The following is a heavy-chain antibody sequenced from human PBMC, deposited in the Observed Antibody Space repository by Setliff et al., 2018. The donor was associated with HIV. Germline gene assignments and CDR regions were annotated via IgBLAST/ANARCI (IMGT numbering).Heavy chain of an antibody. CDR3: ARHPRHYNILTGYRYYYMDV. CDR1: GVSISSSSYF. D-gene: IGHD3-9*01. J-gene: IGHJ6*03. Sequence: SETLSLTCAVSGVSISSSSYFWGWTRRPPGTGLDWIGSIYFSGSTYYNPSLESRVTISMDTSKNQFSLKLTSVTAADTAVYYCARHPRHYNILTGYRYYYMDVWGKGTTVTV. CDR2: IYFSGST. V-gene: IGHV4-39*01.